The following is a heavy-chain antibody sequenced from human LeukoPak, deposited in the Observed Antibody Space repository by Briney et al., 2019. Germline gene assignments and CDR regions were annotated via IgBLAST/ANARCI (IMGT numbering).Heavy chain of an antibody. Sequence: PSETLYLTCTVSGGSITTYYWTWIRQPPGKGLEWIGYINYSGSTNYNPSLKSRATISVDTSKNQFSLKLSSVTAADTAVYYCARAQLNLLVDFGMDVWGQGTTVTVSS. CDR3: ARAQLNLLVDFGMDV. V-gene: IGHV4-59*01. D-gene: IGHD1-1*01. J-gene: IGHJ6*02. CDR1: GGSITTYY. CDR2: INYSGST.